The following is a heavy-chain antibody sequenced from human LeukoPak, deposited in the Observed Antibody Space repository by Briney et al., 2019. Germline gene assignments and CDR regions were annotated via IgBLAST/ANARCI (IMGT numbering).Heavy chain of an antibody. J-gene: IGHJ4*02. CDR3: ATVGYSGYVLDY. V-gene: IGHV1-24*01. CDR2: FDPEDGET. D-gene: IGHD5-12*01. CDR1: GYTLTELS. Sequence: ASVKVSCKVSGYTLTELSMHWVRQAPGKGLEWMGGFDPEDGETIYAQKFQSRVTMTEDTSTDTAYMELSSLRSEDTAVYYCATVGYSGYVLDYWGQGTLVTVSS.